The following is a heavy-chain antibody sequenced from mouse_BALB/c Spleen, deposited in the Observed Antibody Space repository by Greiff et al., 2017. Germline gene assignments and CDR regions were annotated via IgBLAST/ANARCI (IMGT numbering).Heavy chain of an antibody. Sequence: EVHLVESGGGLVQPGGSRKLSCAASGFTFSSFGMHWVRQAPEKGLEWVAYISSGSSTIYYADTVKGRFTISRDNPKNTLFLQMTSLRSEDTAMYYCARSTTRYFEVWGAGTTVTVSS. V-gene: IGHV5-17*02. J-gene: IGHJ1*01. CDR2: ISSGSSTI. CDR3: ARSTTRYFEV. D-gene: IGHD1-1*01. CDR1: GFTFSSFG.